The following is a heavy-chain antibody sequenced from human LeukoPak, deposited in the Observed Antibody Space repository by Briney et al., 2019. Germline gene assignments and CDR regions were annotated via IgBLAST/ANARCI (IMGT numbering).Heavy chain of an antibody. CDR2: IYYSGST. D-gene: IGHD3-3*01. V-gene: IGHV4-39*01. CDR3: ARHRLRFPGWFDP. Sequence: SETLSLTCTVSGGSISSSSYYWGWIRQPPGKGLEWIGSIYYSGSTYYNPSLKSRVTISVDTSKNQFSLKLSSVTAADTAVYYCARHRLRFPGWFDPWGQGTLVTVSS. CDR1: GGSISSSSYY. J-gene: IGHJ5*02.